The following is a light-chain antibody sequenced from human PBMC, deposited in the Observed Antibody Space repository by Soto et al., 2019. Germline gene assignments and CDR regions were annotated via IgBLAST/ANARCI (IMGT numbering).Light chain of an antibody. CDR3: SCLSTTSTPIV. V-gene: IGLV2-14*01. Sequence: QSVLSQPASMSGSPGQSITIPCTGASGDIGLYNYVSWYQHHPGKAPKLLISEVNIRPSGLSDRFSASKAGNTASLTISGLQSEDEAYYYCSCLSTTSTPIVFGTGTKVTVL. CDR1: SGDIGLYNY. CDR2: EVN. J-gene: IGLJ1*01.